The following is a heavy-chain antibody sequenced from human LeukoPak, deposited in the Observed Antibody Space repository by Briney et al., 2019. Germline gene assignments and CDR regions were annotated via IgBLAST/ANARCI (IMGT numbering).Heavy chain of an antibody. CDR2: ISSSGSTI. Sequence: GGSLRLSCAASGFTFSDYYMSRIRQAPGKGLEWVSYISSSGSTIYYADSVKGRFTISRDNAKNSLYLQMNSLRAEDTAVYYCARDPGIAARPGGWFDPWGQGTLVTVSS. CDR1: GFTFSDYY. CDR3: ARDPGIAARPGGWFDP. D-gene: IGHD6-6*01. J-gene: IGHJ5*02. V-gene: IGHV3-11*01.